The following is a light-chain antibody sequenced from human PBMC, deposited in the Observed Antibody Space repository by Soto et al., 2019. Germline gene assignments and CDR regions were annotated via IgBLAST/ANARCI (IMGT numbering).Light chain of an antibody. Sequence: QLVLTQPPSASGTPGQRVTISCSGSSSNIGSNNVNWYQQLPGTAPKLLIYYNNQRPSGVPDRFSGSKSGTSASLAISGLQSEYEADYYCAAWDVTLNGPVFGGGTKLTVL. J-gene: IGLJ2*01. CDR1: SSNIGSNN. V-gene: IGLV1-44*01. CDR3: AAWDVTLNGPV. CDR2: YNN.